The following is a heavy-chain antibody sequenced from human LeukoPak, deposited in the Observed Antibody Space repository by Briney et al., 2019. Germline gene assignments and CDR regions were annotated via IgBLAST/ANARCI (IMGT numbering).Heavy chain of an antibody. D-gene: IGHD5-18*01. CDR3: AKVSGYSYGLNYFDY. V-gene: IGHV3-23*01. Sequence: GGSLRLSCAASGFTVSSNYMSWVRQAPGKGLEWVSAISGSGGSTYYADSVKGRFTISRDNSKNTLYLQMNSLRAEDTAVYYCAKVSGYSYGLNYFDYWGQGTLVTVSS. J-gene: IGHJ4*02. CDR2: ISGSGGST. CDR1: GFTVSSNY.